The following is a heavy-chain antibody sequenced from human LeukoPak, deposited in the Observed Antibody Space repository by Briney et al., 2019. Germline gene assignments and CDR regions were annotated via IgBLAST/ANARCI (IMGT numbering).Heavy chain of an antibody. V-gene: IGHV3-53*05. Sequence: PGGSLRLSCAASGFTVSSNCMSWVRQAPGKGLEWVSLIDTGGSTYYADSVRGRFTISRDNSKNTLYLQMNSLRAEDTAVYYCARAMTTVTPLDYWGQGTLVTVSS. D-gene: IGHD4-17*01. CDR1: GFTVSSNC. J-gene: IGHJ4*02. CDR3: ARAMTTVTPLDY. CDR2: IDTGGST.